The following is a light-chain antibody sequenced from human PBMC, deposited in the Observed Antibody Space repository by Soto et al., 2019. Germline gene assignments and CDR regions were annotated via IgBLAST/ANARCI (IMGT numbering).Light chain of an antibody. J-gene: IGKJ1*01. CDR2: KAS. CDR3: QQYKAPPWT. V-gene: IGKV1-5*03. CDR1: QSITNW. Sequence: DIQMTQSPYTLSAFVGDRVTITCRASQSITNWLAWYQGKPGEAPKLLIYKASTLESGVPSRFSGSGSGTEFTLTINSLQPDDFATYYCQQYKAPPWTFGQGTKVEIK.